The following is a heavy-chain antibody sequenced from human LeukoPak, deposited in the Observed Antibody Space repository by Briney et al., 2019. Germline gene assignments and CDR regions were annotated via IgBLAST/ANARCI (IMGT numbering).Heavy chain of an antibody. CDR2: ISYNSNRI. V-gene: IGHV3-9*01. J-gene: IGHJ4*02. Sequence: GRSLRLSCAASGFTFDDYAMHWVRQAPGKGLEWVSGISYNSNRIDYADSVKGRFTISRDNAKSSLYLQMNSLTTEDTALYYCAKVGNQWGEYDYWGRGTLVTVSS. D-gene: IGHD4-23*01. CDR3: AKVGNQWGEYDY. CDR1: GFTFDDYA.